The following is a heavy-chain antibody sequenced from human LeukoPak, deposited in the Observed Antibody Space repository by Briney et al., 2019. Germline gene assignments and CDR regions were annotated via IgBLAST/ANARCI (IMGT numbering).Heavy chain of an antibody. J-gene: IGHJ3*02. D-gene: IGHD3-22*01. CDR1: GGSISSYY. Sequence: PSETLSPTCTVSGGSISSYYWSWIRQPPGKGLEWIGYIYYSGSTNYNPSLKSRVTISVDTSKNQFSLKLSSVTAADTAVYYCASRITMIEDDAFDIWGQGTMVTVSS. CDR2: IYYSGST. CDR3: ASRITMIEDDAFDI. V-gene: IGHV4-59*01.